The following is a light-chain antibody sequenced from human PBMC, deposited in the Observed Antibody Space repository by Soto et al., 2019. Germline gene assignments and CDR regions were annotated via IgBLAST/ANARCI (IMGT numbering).Light chain of an antibody. J-gene: IGLJ3*02. CDR3: SSYTSSSTLVE. CDR1: SSDVGGYNY. Sequence: QSALTHPASVSGSPGQSITISCTGTSSDVGGYNYVSWYQQHPGKAPKLMIYDVSNRPSGVSNRFSGSKSGNTASLTISGLQAEDEADYYCSSYTSSSTLVEFGGGTKVTVL. V-gene: IGLV2-14*01. CDR2: DVS.